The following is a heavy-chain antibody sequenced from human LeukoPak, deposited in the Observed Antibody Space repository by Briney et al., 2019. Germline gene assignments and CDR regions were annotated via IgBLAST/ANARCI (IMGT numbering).Heavy chain of an antibody. J-gene: IGHJ4*02. CDR1: GGSLSSYY. D-gene: IGHD3-22*01. V-gene: IGHV4-59*08. CDR3: ARHGRYYDSSGYYYFDY. Sequence: SETLSLTCTVSGGSLSSYYWSWIRQPPGKGLEWIGYIYYRGSTNYNPSLKSRVTISVDTSKNQFSLKLSSVTAADTAVYYCARHGRYYDSSGYYYFDYWGQGTLVTVSS. CDR2: IYYRGST.